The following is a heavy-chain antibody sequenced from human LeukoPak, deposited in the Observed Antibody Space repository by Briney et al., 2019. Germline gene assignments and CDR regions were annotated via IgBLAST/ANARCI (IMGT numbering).Heavy chain of an antibody. CDR1: GYTFTSYD. CDR3: ARRIQLWLQVGYYMDV. J-gene: IGHJ6*03. V-gene: IGHV1-8*01. Sequence: ASVKVSCKASGYTFTSYDINWVQQATGQGLEWMGWMNPNSGNTGYAQKFQGRVTMTRNTSISTAYMELSSLRSEDTAVYYCARRIQLWLQVGYYMDVWGKGTTVTVSS. D-gene: IGHD5-18*01. CDR2: MNPNSGNT.